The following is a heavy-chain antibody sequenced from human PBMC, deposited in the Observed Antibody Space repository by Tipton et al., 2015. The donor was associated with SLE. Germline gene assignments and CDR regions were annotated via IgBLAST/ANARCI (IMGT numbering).Heavy chain of an antibody. V-gene: IGHV4-61*02. CDR3: ARYELWFGNYY. Sequence: TLSLTCTVSGGSISSGSYYWSWIRQPAGKGLEWIGRIYTSGSTNYNPSLKSRVTISVDTSKNQFSLRLSSVTAADSAVYYCARYELWFGNYYWGQGTLVTVSS. CDR1: GGSISSGSYY. J-gene: IGHJ4*02. CDR2: IYTSGST. D-gene: IGHD3-10*01.